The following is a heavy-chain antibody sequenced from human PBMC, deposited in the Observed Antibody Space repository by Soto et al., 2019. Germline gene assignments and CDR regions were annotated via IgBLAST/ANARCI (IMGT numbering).Heavy chain of an antibody. J-gene: IGHJ4*02. Sequence: ASVKVSCKASGYAFTSYAMHWVRQAPGQRLEWMGWINAGNGNTKYSQKFQGRVTITRDTSASTAYMELSSLRSEGTAVYYCARDRDRGRTYFDYWGQGTLVTVSS. CDR2: INAGNGNT. D-gene: IGHD1-1*01. CDR1: GYAFTSYA. V-gene: IGHV1-3*01. CDR3: ARDRDRGRTYFDY.